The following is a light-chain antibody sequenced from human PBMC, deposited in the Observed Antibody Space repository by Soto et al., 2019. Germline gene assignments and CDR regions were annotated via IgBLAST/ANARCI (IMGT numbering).Light chain of an antibody. Sequence: EIVLTQSPGTLSLSPGERATLSCWASQSVSSSYLAWYQQKPGQAPRLLIYGASSRATGIPGRFSGSGSGADFTVTISRLEPEDFAVYDWEQYGRSPFTFGPGTKVDIK. J-gene: IGKJ3*01. CDR3: EQYGRSPFT. CDR1: QSVSSSY. V-gene: IGKV3-20*01. CDR2: GAS.